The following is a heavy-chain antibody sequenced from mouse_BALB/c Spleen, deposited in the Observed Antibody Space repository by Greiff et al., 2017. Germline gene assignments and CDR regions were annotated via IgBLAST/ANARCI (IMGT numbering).Heavy chain of an antibody. J-gene: IGHJ1*01. D-gene: IGHD5-1*01. Sequence: VQLQQSGAELVKPGASVKLSCTASGFNIKDTYMHWVKQRPEQGLEWIGRIDPANGNTKYDPKFQGKATITADTSSNTAYLQLSSLTSEDTAVYYCAHPYLGYFDVWGAGTTVTVSS. CDR3: AHPYLGYFDV. V-gene: IGHV14-3*02. CDR1: GFNIKDTY. CDR2: IDPANGNT.